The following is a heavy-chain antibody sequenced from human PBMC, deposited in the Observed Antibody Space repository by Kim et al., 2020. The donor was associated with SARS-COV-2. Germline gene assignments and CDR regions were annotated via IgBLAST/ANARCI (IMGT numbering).Heavy chain of an antibody. D-gene: IGHD3-10*01. CDR3: ARDRGDYYRAVSPVGGLYGMDV. CDR1: GASGGGYY. CDR2: IYYSGTT. V-gene: IGHV4-59*02. Sequence: SETLSLTWTVAGASGGGYYGTWIRQPPGKGLEWIGYIYYSGTTNYNPSLKSRAVISIDTSKNQVSLKLGSVTAADTAVYYCARDRGDYYRAVSPVGGLYGMDVWRQRTTVTVS. J-gene: IGHJ6*02.